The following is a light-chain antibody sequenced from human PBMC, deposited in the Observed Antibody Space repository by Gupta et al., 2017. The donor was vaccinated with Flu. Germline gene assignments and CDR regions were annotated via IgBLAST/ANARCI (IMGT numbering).Light chain of an antibody. V-gene: IGKV3-15*01. CDR3: QQYNNWPPLT. Sequence: EIVMTQSPATLSVSPGERATVSCRASQSVGSDLAWYQQKPGQAPRPLIYDASVRATGVAARFTGSGSGTEFTLTINSLQSEDFAVYYCQQYNNWPPLTFGGGTKVEIK. J-gene: IGKJ4*01. CDR1: QSVGSD. CDR2: DAS.